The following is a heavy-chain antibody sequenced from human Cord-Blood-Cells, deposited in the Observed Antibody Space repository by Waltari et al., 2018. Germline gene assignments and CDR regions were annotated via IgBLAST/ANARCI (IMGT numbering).Heavy chain of an antibody. D-gene: IGHD2-15*01. Sequence: QLQLQESGSVLAQPSQTLSLTCALPGGSVCSAGYSCSWIRQPPGKGLEWIGYIYHSGSTYYNPSLKSRVTIAVDRSKNQFSLKLSSVTAADTAVYYCARERGRAFDIWGQGTMVTVSS. CDR1: GGSVCSAGYS. V-gene: IGHV4-30-2*01. CDR2: IYHSGST. J-gene: IGHJ3*02. CDR3: ARERGRAFDI.